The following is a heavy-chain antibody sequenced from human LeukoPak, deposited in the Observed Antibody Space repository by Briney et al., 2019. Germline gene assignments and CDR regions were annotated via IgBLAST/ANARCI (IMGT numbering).Heavy chain of an antibody. J-gene: IGHJ3*02. V-gene: IGHV3-11*01. CDR2: ISSSGSTI. D-gene: IGHD3-3*01. Sequence: GGSLRLSCAASGFTFSDYYTSWIRQAPGKGLEWVSYISSSGSTIYYADSVKGRFTISRDNAKNSLYLQMNSLRAEDTAVYYCARDFFGVHDVFDIWGQGTMVTVSS. CDR1: GFTFSDYY. CDR3: ARDFFGVHDVFDI.